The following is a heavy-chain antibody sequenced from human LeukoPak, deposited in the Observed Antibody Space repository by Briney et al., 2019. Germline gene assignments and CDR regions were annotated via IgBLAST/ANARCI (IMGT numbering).Heavy chain of an antibody. CDR1: GASLSNSY. CDR3: ARRVEPVAGTGSFDY. J-gene: IGHJ4*03. CDR2: VYYTGST. V-gene: IGHV4-59*08. Sequence: SETLSLTCTVSGASLSNSYWTWIRQPPGKGLEWVGYVYYTGSTNYNSSLKSRVTISIDTSKNQFSLKLTSVTAADTAVYYCARRVEPVAGTGSFDYWGRGTTVTVSS. D-gene: IGHD6-19*01.